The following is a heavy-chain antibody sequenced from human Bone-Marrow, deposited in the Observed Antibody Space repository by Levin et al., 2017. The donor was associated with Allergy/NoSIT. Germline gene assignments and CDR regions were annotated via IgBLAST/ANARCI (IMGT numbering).Heavy chain of an antibody. J-gene: IGHJ6*03. V-gene: IGHV3-53*01. CDR3: AREECSAQRWFGELLAPTNYMDV. Sequence: GGSLRLSCAASGFTVSSNYMSWVRQAPGKGLEWVSVIYSGGSTYYADSVKGRFTISRDNSKNTLYLQMNSLRAEDTAVYYCAREECSAQRWFGELLAPTNYMDVWGKGTTVTVSS. D-gene: IGHD3-10*01. CDR1: GFTVSSNY. CDR2: IYSGGST.